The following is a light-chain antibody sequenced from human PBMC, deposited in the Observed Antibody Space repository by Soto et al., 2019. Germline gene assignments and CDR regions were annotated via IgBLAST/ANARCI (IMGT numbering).Light chain of an antibody. V-gene: IGKV3-20*01. CDR3: QQYGNSPYT. CDR2: GAS. CDR1: QSVSSSY. J-gene: IGKJ2*01. Sequence: EIVLTHSPGTLSLSPGEIATLSCRASQSVSSSYLAWYQQKPGQAPRLLVYGASSRAPGIADRFSGSGSGTDFPLTITRLEPEDFAVYYCQQYGNSPYTFGQGTKVDIK.